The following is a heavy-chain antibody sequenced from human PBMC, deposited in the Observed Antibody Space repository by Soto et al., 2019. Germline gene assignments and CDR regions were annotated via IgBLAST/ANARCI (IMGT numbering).Heavy chain of an antibody. CDR1: GFTFSSYG. CDR3: ARDRAARYFDY. D-gene: IGHD6-6*01. J-gene: IGHJ4*02. Sequence: QVQLVESGGGVVQPGRSLRLSCAASGFTFSSYGMHWVRQAPGKGLEWVAVIWYDGSNKNYADSVKGRFTISRDNSKNTLYLKMNSLRAEDTAVYYCARDRAARYFDYWGQGTLVTVSS. CDR2: IWYDGSNK. V-gene: IGHV3-33*01.